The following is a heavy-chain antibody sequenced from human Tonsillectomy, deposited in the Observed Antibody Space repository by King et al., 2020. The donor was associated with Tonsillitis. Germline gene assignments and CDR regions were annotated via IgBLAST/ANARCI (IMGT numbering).Heavy chain of an antibody. CDR3: AATAIFGVVEPHLTSRFFDY. J-gene: IGHJ4*02. D-gene: IGHD3-3*01. CDR2: VIPVFGTT. Sequence: QLVQSGAEVKKPGSSVRVSCKASGGTIDNYKFNWVRQAPGQGLEWMGGVIPVFGTTKYAQKFQGRVTVTADKSTSTAYMELSSLRSDDTAVYYCAATAIFGVVEPHLTSRFFDYWGQGTLVTVSS. CDR1: GGTIDNYK. V-gene: IGHV1-69*06.